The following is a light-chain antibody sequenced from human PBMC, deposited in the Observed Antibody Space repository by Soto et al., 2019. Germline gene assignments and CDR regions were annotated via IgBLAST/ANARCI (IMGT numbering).Light chain of an antibody. J-gene: IGLJ1*01. CDR1: SSDVGGYNY. Sequence: SVLTQPASGSGFPVQSMTISCTGTSSDVGGYNYVSWYQQHPGKAPKLMIYDVSNRPSGVSNRFSGSKSGNTASLTISGLQAEDEADYYCSSYTSSSTPFYVFGTGTKVTVL. CDR2: DVS. CDR3: SSYTSSSTPFYV. V-gene: IGLV2-14*01.